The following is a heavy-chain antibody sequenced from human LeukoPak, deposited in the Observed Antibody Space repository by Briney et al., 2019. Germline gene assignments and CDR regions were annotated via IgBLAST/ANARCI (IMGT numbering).Heavy chain of an antibody. D-gene: IGHD3-10*01. Sequence: GGSLRLSCAASGFTFSSYAMSWVRQAPGKGLEWVSAISGSCGSTYYADSVKGRFTISRDNSKNTLYLQMNSLRAEDTAVYYCANFQYGYFGYWGQGTLVTVSS. J-gene: IGHJ4*02. CDR2: ISGSCGST. CDR3: ANFQYGYFGY. CDR1: GFTFSSYA. V-gene: IGHV3-23*01.